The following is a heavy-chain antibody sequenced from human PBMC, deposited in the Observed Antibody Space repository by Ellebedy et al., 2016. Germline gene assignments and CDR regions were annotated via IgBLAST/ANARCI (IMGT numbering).Heavy chain of an antibody. Sequence: GSLRLXXTVSGGSMNSYHWSWIRQSPGKGLEWIGYVHYSGTTNYNPSLKSRVTISVDTSKSQFSLNLNSMTAADTAIYYCAKDRGDKRPGVWYYFDYWGQGTLVTVSS. CDR2: VHYSGTT. J-gene: IGHJ4*02. CDR1: GGSMNSYH. V-gene: IGHV4-59*12. D-gene: IGHD2-21*02. CDR3: AKDRGDKRPGVWYYFDY.